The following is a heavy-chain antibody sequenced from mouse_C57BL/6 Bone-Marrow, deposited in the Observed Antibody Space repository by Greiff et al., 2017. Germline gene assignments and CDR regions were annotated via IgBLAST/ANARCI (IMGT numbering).Heavy chain of an antibody. D-gene: IGHD2-3*01. CDR1: GFSLTSYG. V-gene: IGHV2-5*01. Sequence: QVQLQQSGPGLVQPSQSLSITCTVSGFSLTSYGVHWVRQSPGKGLEWLGVIWRGGSTDYNAAFMSRLSITKDNSKSQVFFKMNSLQADDTAIYYCAKKGWSRLGWYCDVWGTGTTVTVSS. CDR2: IWRGGST. J-gene: IGHJ1*03. CDR3: AKKGWSRLGWYCDV.